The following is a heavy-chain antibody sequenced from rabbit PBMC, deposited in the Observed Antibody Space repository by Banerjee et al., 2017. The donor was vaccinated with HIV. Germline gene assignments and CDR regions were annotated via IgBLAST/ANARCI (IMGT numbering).Heavy chain of an antibody. CDR3: ARDLAGFIGWNFNL. CDR1: GFAFSTYG. CDR2: IYPSSGNT. J-gene: IGHJ4*01. Sequence: QEQLVESGGGLVQPGGSLKRSCKASGFAFSTYGVYWVRQAPGQGLEWIAFIYPSSGNTVSATWAKGRFTISKPSSTTVTLPMTSLTAADTATYFCARDLAGFIGWNFNLWGPGTLVTVS. V-gene: IGHV1S45*01. D-gene: IGHD4-1*01.